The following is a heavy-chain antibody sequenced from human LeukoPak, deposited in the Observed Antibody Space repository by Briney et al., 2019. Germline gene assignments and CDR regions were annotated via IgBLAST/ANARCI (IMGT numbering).Heavy chain of an antibody. CDR1: GFTFSSTS. V-gene: IGHV3-21*01. CDR3: ARDQGLLVVAGRFGY. Sequence: GGSLRLFCAASGFTFSSTSMNWVRQAPGKWLEWVSSISSSNSYIYNAYSVKGRFTISRDNGKNSLYLQMNSLRAEDTAVYYCARDQGLLVVAGRFGYWGQGTLVTVSS. J-gene: IGHJ4*02. D-gene: IGHD6-19*01. CDR2: ISSSNSYI.